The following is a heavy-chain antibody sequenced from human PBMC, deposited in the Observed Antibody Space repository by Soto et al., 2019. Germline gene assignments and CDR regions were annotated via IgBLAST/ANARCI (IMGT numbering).Heavy chain of an antibody. CDR3: AKDQTRRVDY. Sequence: GGSLRLSCTASGFTFANYAMHWVRQAPGKGLEWVSRVSAGGDNTDYADAVKGRFTISRDNSKNTLFLQMTSLRAEDTALYYCAKDQTRRVDYWGQGTLVTVSS. CDR2: VSAGGDNT. V-gene: IGHV3-23*01. CDR1: GFTFANYA. J-gene: IGHJ4*02.